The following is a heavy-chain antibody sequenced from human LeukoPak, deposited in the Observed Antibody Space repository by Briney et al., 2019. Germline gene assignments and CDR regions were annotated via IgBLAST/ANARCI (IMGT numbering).Heavy chain of an antibody. D-gene: IGHD3-10*01. CDR2: IYYSGST. J-gene: IGHJ5*02. CDR1: GGSFSGYY. V-gene: IGHV4-34*01. Sequence: SETLSLTCAVYGGSFSGYYWSWIRQPPGKGLEWIGSIYYSGSTYYNPSLRSRVIISVDTSKNQFSLKLSSVTAADTAVYYCASLWFGELLYNWFDPWGQGTLVTVSS. CDR3: ASLWFGELLYNWFDP.